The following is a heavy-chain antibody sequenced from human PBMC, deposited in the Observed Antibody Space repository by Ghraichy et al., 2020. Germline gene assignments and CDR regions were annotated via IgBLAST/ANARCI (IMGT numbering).Heavy chain of an antibody. CDR2: IYYSGST. Sequence: ETLSLTCTVSGGSISSSSYYWGWIRQPPGKGLEWIGSIYYSGSTYYNPSLKSRVTISVDTSKNQFSLKLSSVTAADTAVYYCARLQSLRSGIDFDYWGQGTLVTVSS. J-gene: IGHJ4*02. V-gene: IGHV4-39*01. CDR3: ARLQSLRSGIDFDY. D-gene: IGHD3-16*01. CDR1: GGSISSSSYY.